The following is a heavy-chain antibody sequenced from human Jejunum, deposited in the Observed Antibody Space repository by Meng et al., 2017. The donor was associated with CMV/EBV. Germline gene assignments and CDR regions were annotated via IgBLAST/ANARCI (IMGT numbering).Heavy chain of an antibody. CDR2: IIPILGIA. D-gene: IGHD2-2*01. CDR3: AREIVVVPSALNWFST. Sequence: QVQLVQSGAEVKKPXSSVKVSCKASGGTFSSYAISWVRQAPGQGLEWMGGIIPILGIANYAQKFQGRVTITADKSTSTAYMELSSLRSEDTAVYYCAREIVVVPSALNWFSTWGQGTLVTVSS. V-gene: IGHV1-69*10. CDR1: GGTFSSYA. J-gene: IGHJ5*02.